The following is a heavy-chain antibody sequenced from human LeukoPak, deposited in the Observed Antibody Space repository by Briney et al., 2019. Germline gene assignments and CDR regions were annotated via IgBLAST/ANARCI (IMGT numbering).Heavy chain of an antibody. CDR2: MNPNSGNT. Sequence: GASVKVSCKASGYTFTSYDINWVRQPAGQGLEWMGWMNPNSGNTAYAQKFQGRVTMTRNTSINTTYTELTSLRSEDTAVYYCARELLGENYYNSSGYYWLDYWGQGTLVTVSS. V-gene: IGHV1-8*01. J-gene: IGHJ4*02. CDR1: GYTFTSYD. D-gene: IGHD3-22*01. CDR3: ARELLGENYYNSSGYYWLDY.